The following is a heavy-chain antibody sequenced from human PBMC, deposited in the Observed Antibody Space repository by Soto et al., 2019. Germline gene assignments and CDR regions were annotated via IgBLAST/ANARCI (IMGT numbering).Heavy chain of an antibody. CDR3: AHRLRDDFWSGGFDP. CDR2: IYWDDDK. CDR1: GFSLNTDGVG. J-gene: IGHJ5*02. D-gene: IGHD3-3*01. V-gene: IGHV2-5*02. Sequence: QITLKESGPTLVKPTQTLTLTCTFSGFSLNTDGVGVGWIRQPPGKALEWLALIYWDDDKRYSPSLKTRLTITKDTSKNRVILIMTNMDPADTATYYGAHRLRDDFWSGGFDPGGQGILVTVSS.